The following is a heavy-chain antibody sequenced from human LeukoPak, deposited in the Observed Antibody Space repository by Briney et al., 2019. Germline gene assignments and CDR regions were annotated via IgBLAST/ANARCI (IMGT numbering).Heavy chain of an antibody. Sequence: RSETLSLTCTVCGGSISSYDWRWTRHPTGERLEWSGYIYDSGSTKYSPSRKSRVTISVDTTKNQLYLKLRSVTAADTAVYYCARSRDQESLVVPAAAKASYSISLGDYYYGMDVWGQGTTVTVSS. CDR3: ARSRDQESLVVPAAAKASYSISLGDYYYGMDV. CDR2: IYDSGST. J-gene: IGHJ6*02. D-gene: IGHD2-2*01. V-gene: IGHV4-59*08. CDR1: GGSISSYD.